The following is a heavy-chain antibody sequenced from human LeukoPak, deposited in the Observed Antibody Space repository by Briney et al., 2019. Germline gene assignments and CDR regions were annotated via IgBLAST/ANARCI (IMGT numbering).Heavy chain of an antibody. CDR1: GFTFSSYG. CDR3: AKTSLSDPSGHYYYMDV. CDR2: IRFDGTSE. D-gene: IGHD3-3*01. V-gene: IGHV3-30*02. J-gene: IGHJ6*03. Sequence: GGSLRLSCAASGFTFSSYGMSWVRQAPGKGLEWVAFIRFDGTSEFYADSVKARFTISRDNSQNTVSLQLNNLRIEDTALYYCAKTSLSDPSGHYYYMDVWGKGTTVTVSS.